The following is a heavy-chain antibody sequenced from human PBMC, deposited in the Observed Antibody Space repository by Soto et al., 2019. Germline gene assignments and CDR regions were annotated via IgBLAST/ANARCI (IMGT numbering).Heavy chain of an antibody. Sequence: QLQLQESGPGLVKPSETLSLTCTVSGGSISSSSYYWGWIRQPPGKGLEFIGTIYYSGSTYYNPSLKSRVTISVDASKNHFSLNLSSVTAADTAVYYCARLARGIVATITNKFYYYMDVWGKGTTVTVSS. V-gene: IGHV4-39*01. CDR1: GGSISSSSYY. CDR2: IYYSGST. CDR3: ARLARGIVATITNKFYYYMDV. D-gene: IGHD5-12*01. J-gene: IGHJ6*03.